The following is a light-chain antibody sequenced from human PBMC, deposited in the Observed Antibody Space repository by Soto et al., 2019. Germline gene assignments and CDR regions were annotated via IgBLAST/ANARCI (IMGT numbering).Light chain of an antibody. J-gene: IGLJ1*01. Sequence: QSVLTQPASVSGSPRQSITISCTGTSSDVGSYGLVSWYQQHPGKAPKLIIYDVSKRPSGVSSRFSGSKSGNTASLTISGLQAEDGADYYCCSYAGSTTYVFGTGTKVTVL. CDR3: CSYAGSTTYV. V-gene: IGLV2-23*02. CDR1: SSDVGSYGL. CDR2: DVS.